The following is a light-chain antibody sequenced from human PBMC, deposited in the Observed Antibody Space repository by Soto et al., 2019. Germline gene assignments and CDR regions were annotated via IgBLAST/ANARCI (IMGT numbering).Light chain of an antibody. CDR1: SSDVGGYNY. J-gene: IGLJ1*01. CDR3: CSYAGIYSYV. Sequence: QSVLTQPRSVSGSPGQSVTISCTGTSSDVGGYNYVSWYQQHSGKAPKLMIYDVSKRPSGVPDRFSGSKSGNTASLTISGLQAEDEADYYCCSYAGIYSYVFGTGTKVTVL. CDR2: DVS. V-gene: IGLV2-11*01.